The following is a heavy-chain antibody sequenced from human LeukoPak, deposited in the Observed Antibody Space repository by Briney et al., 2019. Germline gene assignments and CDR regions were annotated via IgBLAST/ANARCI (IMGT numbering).Heavy chain of an antibody. J-gene: IGHJ4*02. V-gene: IGHV3-21*05. CDR2: ISSSSSYI. CDR1: GFTFSSYS. CDR3: ARVCIAAAGTGPYYFDY. D-gene: IGHD6-13*01. Sequence: GGSLRLSCAASGFTFSSYSMNWVRQAPGKGLEWVSYISSSSSYIYYADSVKGRFTISRDNAKNSLYLQMNSLRAEDTAVYYCARVCIAAAGTGPYYFDYWGQGTLVTVSS.